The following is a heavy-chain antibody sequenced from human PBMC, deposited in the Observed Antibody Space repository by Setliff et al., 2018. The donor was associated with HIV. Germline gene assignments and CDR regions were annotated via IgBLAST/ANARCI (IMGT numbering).Heavy chain of an antibody. CDR3: ATGLDRSTINAGFDI. CDR2: IIPIFGTA. CDR1: GGTFSNYA. J-gene: IGHJ3*02. V-gene: IGHV1-69*13. D-gene: IGHD1-26*01. Sequence: GASVKVSCKASGGTFSNYAINWVRQAPGQGLEWMGGIIPIFGTANHAQKLQGRVTVTADEFTSTAYLELSSLTSEDTAVYYCATGLDRSTINAGFDIWGQGTMVTVSS.